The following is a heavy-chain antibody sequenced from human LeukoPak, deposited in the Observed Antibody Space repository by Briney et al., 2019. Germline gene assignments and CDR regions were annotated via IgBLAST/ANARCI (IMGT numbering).Heavy chain of an antibody. CDR2: ISPSTSTI. D-gene: IGHD3-10*02. Sequence: PGGSLRLSCAASGFSFSSYSMNWVRQAPGKGLEWISSISPSTSTIYYADSVKGRFTISRDNAENSLYLQMNSLRAEDTAVYYCAELGITMIGGVWGKGTTVTISS. J-gene: IGHJ6*04. V-gene: IGHV3-48*01. CDR1: GFSFSSYS. CDR3: AELGITMIGGV.